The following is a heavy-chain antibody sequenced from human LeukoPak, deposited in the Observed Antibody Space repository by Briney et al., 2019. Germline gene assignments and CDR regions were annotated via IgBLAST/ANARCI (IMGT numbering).Heavy chain of an antibody. CDR2: INPNSGGT. D-gene: IGHD6-19*01. V-gene: IGHV1-2*02. Sequence: ASVKVSCKASGYTFTGCYMHLVRQRRGQGLEWKGWINPNSGGTNYAQKFQGRVTMTRDTSISTAYMELSRLRSDDTAVYYCARGRIAVANWFDPWGQGALVTVSS. CDR1: GYTFTGCY. J-gene: IGHJ5*02. CDR3: ARGRIAVANWFDP.